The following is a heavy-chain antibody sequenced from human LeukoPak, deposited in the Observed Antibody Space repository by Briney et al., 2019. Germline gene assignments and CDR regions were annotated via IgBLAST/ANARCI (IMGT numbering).Heavy chain of an antibody. D-gene: IGHD6-6*01. CDR2: IDNDGTNT. Sequence: PGGSLRLSCAASEFTFSSHWMHWVRQAPGKGLLYIAYIDNDGTNTNYADSVKGRFTISRDNAKNTLYLQMNSLRVEDTAVYYCVRDRPHNCFDPWGQGTLVTVSS. J-gene: IGHJ5*02. CDR1: EFTFSSHW. V-gene: IGHV3-74*01. CDR3: VRDRPHNCFDP.